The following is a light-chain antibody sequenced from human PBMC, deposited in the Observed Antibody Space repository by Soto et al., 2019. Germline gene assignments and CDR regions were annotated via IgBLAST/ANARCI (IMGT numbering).Light chain of an antibody. Sequence: EIEMTQSPATLSVSPGERATLSCRASQSISSNLAWYQQKPGQAPRLLMSRTSSRATGFPARFSGSGSGTEFNLTISSLQSEDFGVYYCQQYNNWPRATFGGGTKVDIK. V-gene: IGKV3-15*01. CDR2: RTS. CDR3: QQYNNWPRAT. J-gene: IGKJ4*01. CDR1: QSISSN.